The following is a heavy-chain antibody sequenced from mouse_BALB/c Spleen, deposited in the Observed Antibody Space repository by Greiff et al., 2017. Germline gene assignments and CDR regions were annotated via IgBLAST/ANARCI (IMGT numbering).Heavy chain of an antibody. CDR1: GYSFTGYF. CDR3: GRGGYGNNACFAY. V-gene: IGHV1-37*01. D-gene: IGHD2-1*01. J-gene: IGHJ3*01. Sequence: SGPELVKPGASVKMSCKASGYSFTGYFMNWVKQSHGKSLEWIGRINPYNGDTFYNQKFKGKATLTVDKSSSTAHMELLSLTSEDSAVYYCGRGGYGNNACFAYWGQGTLVTVSA. CDR2: INPYNGDT.